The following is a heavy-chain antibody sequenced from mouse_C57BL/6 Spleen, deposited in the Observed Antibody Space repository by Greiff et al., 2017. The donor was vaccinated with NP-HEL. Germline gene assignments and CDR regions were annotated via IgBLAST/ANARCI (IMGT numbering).Heavy chain of an antibody. CDR1: GYTFTSYW. CDR3: ARSPYYSNFYWYFDV. J-gene: IGHJ1*03. D-gene: IGHD2-5*01. CDR2: IYPSDSET. Sequence: QVQLKQPGAELVRPGSSVKLSCKASGYTFTSYWMDWVKQRPGQGLEWIGNIYPSDSETHYNQKFKDKATLTVDKSSSTAYMQLSSLTSEDSAVYYCARSPYYSNFYWYFDVWGTGTTVTVSS. V-gene: IGHV1-61*01.